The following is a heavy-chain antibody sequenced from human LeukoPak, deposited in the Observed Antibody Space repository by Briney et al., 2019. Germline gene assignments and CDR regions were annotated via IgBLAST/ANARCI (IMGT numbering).Heavy chain of an antibody. CDR3: AKDIAAIYYGSGSYTDY. V-gene: IGHV3-53*05. J-gene: IGHJ4*02. D-gene: IGHD3-10*01. CDR1: GFTVSSNY. Sequence: GGSLRLSCAASGFTVSSNYMSWVRQAPGKGLDWVSMIYSGGSTNYADSVKGRFTISRDNAKNSLYLQMNSLRAEDTALYYCAKDIAAIYYGSGSYTDYWGQGTLVTVSS. CDR2: IYSGGST.